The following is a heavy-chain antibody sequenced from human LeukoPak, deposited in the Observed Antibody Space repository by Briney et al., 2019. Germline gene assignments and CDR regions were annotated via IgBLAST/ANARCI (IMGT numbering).Heavy chain of an antibody. D-gene: IGHD6-25*01. CDR1: GFTFSSYW. J-gene: IGHJ3*02. V-gene: IGHV3-74*01. Sequence: GSLRLSCAASGFTFSSYWMHWVRQAPGKGLVWVSRINSDGSSTSYADSVKGRFTISRDNAKNTLYLQMNSLRAEDTAVYYCARRSAAKDAFDIWGQGTMVTVSS. CDR2: INSDGSST. CDR3: ARRSAAKDAFDI.